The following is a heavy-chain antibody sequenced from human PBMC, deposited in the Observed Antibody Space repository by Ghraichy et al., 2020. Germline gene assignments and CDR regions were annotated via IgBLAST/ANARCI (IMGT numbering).Heavy chain of an antibody. J-gene: IGHJ4*02. V-gene: IGHV3-23*01. CDR1: GFTFICYA. D-gene: IGHD5-18*01. CDR3: ASGYSYGGPY. Sequence: GGSLRLSCAVSGFTFICYAMSWVRQAPGKGLEWVSAISGSGGNTYYADSVKGRFTISRDNSRNTLYLQMNSLRAEDTAVYYCASGYSYGGPYWGQGTLVTVSS. CDR2: ISGSGGNT.